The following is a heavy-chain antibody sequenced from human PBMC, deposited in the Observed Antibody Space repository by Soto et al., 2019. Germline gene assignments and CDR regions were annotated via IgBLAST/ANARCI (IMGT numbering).Heavy chain of an antibody. Sequence: QVQLVESGGGVVQPGRSLRLSCAASGFMFSSYGMHWVRQGPGKGLEWVSAVSSDGNNKDSTDSVQSRFTISRDNSKNTLYLQMNSLRPEDTAVYFFAKALTGYNYASFYFWGYATLVTVSS. CDR2: VSSDGNNK. V-gene: IGHV3-30*18. CDR1: GFMFSSYG. CDR3: AKALTGYNYASFYF. J-gene: IGHJ4*01. D-gene: IGHD5-18*01.